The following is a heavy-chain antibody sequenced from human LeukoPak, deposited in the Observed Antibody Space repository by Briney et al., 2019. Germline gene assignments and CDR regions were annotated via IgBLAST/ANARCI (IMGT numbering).Heavy chain of an antibody. D-gene: IGHD6-19*01. CDR1: GLTFAKTS. CDR2: ISPSGRST. CDR3: SAQPEEVAGGMNS. Sequence: GGSLRLSCAASGLTFAKTSMTWVRQAPGKGLEWVSTISPSGRSTYYADSVKGRFTISRDNSKNTLHLQMITLRAGDTAVYYCSAQPEEVAGGMNSWGQGALVTVSS. V-gene: IGHV3-23*01. J-gene: IGHJ4*02.